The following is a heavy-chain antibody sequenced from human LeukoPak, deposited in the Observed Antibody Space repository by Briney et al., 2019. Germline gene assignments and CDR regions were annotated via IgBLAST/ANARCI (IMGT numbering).Heavy chain of an antibody. CDR2: ISAYNGNT. D-gene: IGHD3-3*01. Sequence: ASVKVSCKASGYTFTSYGISWVRQAPGQGLEWMGWISAYNGNTNYAQKLQGRVTMTTDTSTSTAYMELRSLRSDDTAVYYRARSRYYDFWSGYSDFDYWGQGTLVTVSS. CDR1: GYTFTSYG. CDR3: ARSRYYDFWSGYSDFDY. V-gene: IGHV1-18*01. J-gene: IGHJ4*02.